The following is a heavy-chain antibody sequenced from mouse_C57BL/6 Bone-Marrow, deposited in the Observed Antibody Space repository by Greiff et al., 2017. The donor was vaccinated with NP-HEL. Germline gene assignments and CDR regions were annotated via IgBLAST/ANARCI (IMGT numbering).Heavy chain of an antibody. J-gene: IGHJ2*01. CDR3: ARSDYYGSSVYYFDY. CDR2: IYPGSGST. Sequence: QVQLQQPGAELVKPGASVKMSCKASGYTFTSYWITWVKQRPGQGLEWIGDIYPGSGSTNYNEKFKSKATLTVDTSSSTAYMQLSSLTSEDSAVYYCARSDYYGSSVYYFDYWGQGTTLTVSS. D-gene: IGHD1-1*01. V-gene: IGHV1-55*01. CDR1: GYTFTSYW.